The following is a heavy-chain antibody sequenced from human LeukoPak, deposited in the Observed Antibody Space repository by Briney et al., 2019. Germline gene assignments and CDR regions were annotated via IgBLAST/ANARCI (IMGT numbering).Heavy chain of an antibody. D-gene: IGHD4-11*01. V-gene: IGHV1-2*02. CDR1: GYTFTGYY. CDR3: ARAVEDYSNYFDAFDI. Sequence: ASVKVSYKASGYTFTGYYMHWVRQAPGQGLEWMGWINPNSGGTNYAQKFQGRVTMTRDTSISTAYMELSRLRSDDTAVYYCARAVEDYSNYFDAFDIWGQGTMVTVSS. CDR2: INPNSGGT. J-gene: IGHJ3*02.